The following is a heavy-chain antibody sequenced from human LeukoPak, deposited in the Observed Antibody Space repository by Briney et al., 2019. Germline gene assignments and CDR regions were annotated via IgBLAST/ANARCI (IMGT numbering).Heavy chain of an antibody. V-gene: IGHV4-39*07. CDR3: ARVLAAAAAGAFDI. Sequence: SETLSLTCTVSGGSISSSSYYWGWIRQPPGKGLEWIGSIYYSGSTYYNPSLKSRVTISVDTSKNQFSLKLSSVTAADTAVYYCARVLAAAAAGAFDIWGQGTMVTVSS. D-gene: IGHD6-13*01. J-gene: IGHJ3*02. CDR1: GGSISSSSYY. CDR2: IYYSGST.